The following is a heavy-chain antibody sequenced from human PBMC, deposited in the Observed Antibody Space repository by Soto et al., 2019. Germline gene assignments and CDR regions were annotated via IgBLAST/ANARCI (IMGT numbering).Heavy chain of an antibody. J-gene: IGHJ4*02. D-gene: IGHD3-22*01. CDR3: AIQYYYDSSGYYYESRFYD. CDR1: GFTFSDYY. CDR2: ISSSGSTI. Sequence: QVQLVESGGGLVKPGGSLRLSCAASGFTFSDYYMSWISQAPGKGLEWVSYISSSGSTIYYADSVKGRFTISRDNAKNSLYLQMNSLRAEDTAVYYCAIQYYYDSSGYYYESRFYDWGQGTLVTVSS. V-gene: IGHV3-11*01.